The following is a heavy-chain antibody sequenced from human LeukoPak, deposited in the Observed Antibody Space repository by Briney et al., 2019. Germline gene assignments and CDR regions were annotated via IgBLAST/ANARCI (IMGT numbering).Heavy chain of an antibody. CDR1: GFTFSSYG. CDR3: AKWAVFRRIVVHQGGFDY. V-gene: IGHV3-30*02. Sequence: GGSLRLSCAASGFTFSSYGMHWVRQAPGKGLEWVAFIRYDGSDKYYADSVKGRFTISRDNSKNTLYLQMNSLRAEDTAVYYCAKWAVFRRIVVHQGGFDYWGQGTLVTVSS. D-gene: IGHD3-22*01. CDR2: IRYDGSDK. J-gene: IGHJ4*02.